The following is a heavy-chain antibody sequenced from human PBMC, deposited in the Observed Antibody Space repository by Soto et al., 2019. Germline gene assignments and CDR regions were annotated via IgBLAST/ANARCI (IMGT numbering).Heavy chain of an antibody. V-gene: IGHV1-69*01. CDR2: VIPIFGTT. CDR3: GLGLRGYHIDS. J-gene: IGHJ4*02. D-gene: IGHD2-15*01. CDR1: GDTLSNYA. Sequence: QVHLLQSGSEVKKPGSSVKVSCRASGDTLSNYAFSWVRQAPGQGLEWMGGVIPIFGTTSYAQKLQGRVILTADESTTTGYMELMSLRSEDTVLYFCGLGLRGYHIDSWGQGTQFTVSS.